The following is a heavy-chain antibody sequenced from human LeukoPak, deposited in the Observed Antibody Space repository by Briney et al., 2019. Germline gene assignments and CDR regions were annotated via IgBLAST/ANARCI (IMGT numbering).Heavy chain of an antibody. D-gene: IGHD3-3*01. CDR2: ISGSGGST. Sequence: GGSLRLSCAASGFTFSSYAMSWVRQAPGKGLEWVSAISGSGGSTYYADSVKGRFTISRDNSKNTLYLQMNSLSAEDTAVYYCAKDTVDDFWSGYYKDWFDPWGQGTLVTVSS. CDR1: GFTFSSYA. CDR3: AKDTVDDFWSGYYKDWFDP. J-gene: IGHJ5*02. V-gene: IGHV3-23*01.